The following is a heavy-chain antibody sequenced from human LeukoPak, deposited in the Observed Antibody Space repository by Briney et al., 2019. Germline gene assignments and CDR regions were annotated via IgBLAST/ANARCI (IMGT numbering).Heavy chain of an antibody. Sequence: SVKVSCKASGGTFSSYAISWVRQAPGQGLEWMGRIIPILGIANYAQKFQGRVTITADKSTSTAYMELSSLRSEDTAVYYCARGLVGATIFNYYYGMDVWGQGTTVTVSS. V-gene: IGHV1-69*04. CDR2: IIPILGIA. CDR3: ARGLVGATIFNYYYGMDV. J-gene: IGHJ6*02. D-gene: IGHD1-26*01. CDR1: GGTFSSYA.